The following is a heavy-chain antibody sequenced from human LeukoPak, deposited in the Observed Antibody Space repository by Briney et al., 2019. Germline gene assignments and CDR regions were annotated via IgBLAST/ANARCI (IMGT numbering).Heavy chain of an antibody. CDR1: GGSISSSSYY. CDR3: ARHDRPNWELGSIYY. V-gene: IGHV4-39*01. J-gene: IGHJ4*02. CDR2: IYYSGST. Sequence: SETLSLTCTVSGGSISSSSYYWGWIRQPPGKGLEWIGSIYYSGSTYYNPSLKSRVTISVDTSKNQFSLKLSSVTAADTAVYCCARHDRPNWELGSIYYWGQGTLVTVSS. D-gene: IGHD1-26*01.